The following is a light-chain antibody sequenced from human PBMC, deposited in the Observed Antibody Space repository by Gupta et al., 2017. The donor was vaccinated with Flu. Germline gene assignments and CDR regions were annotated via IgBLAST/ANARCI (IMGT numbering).Light chain of an antibody. V-gene: IGKV1D-12*01. CDR2: AAH. CDR3: QQADGFPIT. Sequence: GDDVTITCRASRDISNWLAWYQQKPGKPPKLLIFAAHTLQSGVPSRFSGSGSGTDFTLTINGLQTEDFATYFCQQADGFPITFGGGTKVEIK. J-gene: IGKJ4*01. CDR1: RDISNW.